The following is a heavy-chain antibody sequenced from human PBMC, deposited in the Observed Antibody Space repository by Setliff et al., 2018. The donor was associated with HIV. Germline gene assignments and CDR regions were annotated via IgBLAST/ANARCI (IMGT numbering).Heavy chain of an antibody. V-gene: IGHV4-59*08. J-gene: IGHJ1*01. Sequence: SETLSLTCTVSGGSISSYYWSWIRQPPGKGLEWIGYIYYSGSTNYNPSLKSRVTISVDTSKNQFSLKLSSVTAADTAVYYCAKGISSSWYIRDAEYFQHWGQGALVTVSS. D-gene: IGHD6-13*01. CDR3: AKGISSSWYIRDAEYFQH. CDR1: GGSISSYY. CDR2: IYYSGST.